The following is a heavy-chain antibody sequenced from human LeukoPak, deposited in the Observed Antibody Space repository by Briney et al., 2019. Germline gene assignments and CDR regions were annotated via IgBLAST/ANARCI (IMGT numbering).Heavy chain of an antibody. V-gene: IGHV3-53*01. Sequence: PGGSLRLSCAASGFTFSNAWMSWVRQAPGKGLEWVSAISNGGVTYYADSVKGRFTISRDNSKNTLYLQMNSLRAEDTAVYYCAKDKHNWGCDYWGQGTLVTVSS. J-gene: IGHJ4*02. CDR1: GFTFSNAW. CDR3: AKDKHNWGCDY. D-gene: IGHD7-27*01. CDR2: ISNGGVT.